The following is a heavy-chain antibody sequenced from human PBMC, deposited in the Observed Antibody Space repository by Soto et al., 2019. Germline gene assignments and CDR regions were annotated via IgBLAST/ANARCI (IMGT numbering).Heavy chain of an antibody. CDR2: IYYSGST. CDR1: GGSISSSSYC. D-gene: IGHD3-10*01. V-gene: IGHV4-39*01. J-gene: IGHJ6*02. CDR3: ARNSAVRGSDV. Sequence: ASETLSLTCTVSGGSISSSSYCRGWIRQPPGKGLEWIGSIYYSGSTYYNPSLKSRVTISVDTSKNQFSLKLSSVTAADTAVYYCARNSAVRGSDVWGQGTTVTVSS.